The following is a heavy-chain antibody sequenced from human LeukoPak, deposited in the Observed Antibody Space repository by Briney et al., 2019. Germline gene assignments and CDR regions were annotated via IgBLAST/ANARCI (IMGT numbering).Heavy chain of an antibody. V-gene: IGHV4-4*07. Sequence: SETLSLTCTVSGGSISSYYWSWIRQPAGKRLEWIGRIYTSGSTNYNPSLKSRVTMSVDTSKNQFSLKLSSVTAADTAVYYCARDGEVDTAMVNYYYGMDVWGQGTTVTVSS. CDR3: ARDGEVDTAMVNYYYGMDV. CDR1: GGSISSYY. J-gene: IGHJ6*02. D-gene: IGHD5-18*01. CDR2: IYTSGST.